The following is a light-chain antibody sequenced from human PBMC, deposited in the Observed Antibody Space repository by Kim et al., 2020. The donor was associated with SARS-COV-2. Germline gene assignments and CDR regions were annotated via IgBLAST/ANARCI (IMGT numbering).Light chain of an antibody. CDR3: QQSYTTPFT. Sequence: ATLNFKSSQGVLYSSNNENYLAWYQQKPRQPPKLLIHWASTRESGVPDRFSCSGSGTDFTLTISSLQAEDVAVYYCQQSYTTPFTFGPGTKVDIK. V-gene: IGKV4-1*01. J-gene: IGKJ3*01. CDR2: WAS. CDR1: QGVLYSSNNENY.